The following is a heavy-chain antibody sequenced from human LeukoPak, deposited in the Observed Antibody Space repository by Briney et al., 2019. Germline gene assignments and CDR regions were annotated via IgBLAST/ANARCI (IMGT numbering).Heavy chain of an antibody. CDR3: AKVESRLGTYQYIY. J-gene: IGHJ4*02. Sequence: PGGSLRLSCAASGFTFSSYAVSWVRQAPGKGLEWVSAISGSGGSTYYADSVKGRFTISRDSSKNTLYLQMNSLRAEDTAVYYCAKVESRLGTYQYIYWGQGTLVTVSS. CDR2: ISGSGGST. CDR1: GFTFSSYA. D-gene: IGHD6-6*01. V-gene: IGHV3-23*01.